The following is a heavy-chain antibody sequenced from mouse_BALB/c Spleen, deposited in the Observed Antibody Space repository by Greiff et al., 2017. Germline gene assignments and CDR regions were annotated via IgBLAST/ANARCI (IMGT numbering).Heavy chain of an antibody. J-gene: IGHJ4*01. V-gene: IGHV2-3*01. CDR2: IWGDGST. CDR1: GFSLTSYG. CDR3: STTVVATGSGAMDY. Sequence: VQLVESGPGLVAPSQSLSITCTVSGFSLTSYGVSWVRQPPGKGLEWLGVIWGDGSTNYHSALISRLSISKDNSKSHVFLKLNSLQTDDTATYYCSTTVVATGSGAMDYWGQGTSVTVSS. D-gene: IGHD1-1*01.